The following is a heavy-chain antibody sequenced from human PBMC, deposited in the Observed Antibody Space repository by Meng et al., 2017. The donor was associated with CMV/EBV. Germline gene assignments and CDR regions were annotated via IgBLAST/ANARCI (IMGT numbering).Heavy chain of an antibody. CDR3: ARETPQYSSTWYGGSNWFDP. J-gene: IGHJ5*02. Sequence: ASVKVSCKASGYTFTGYYMHWVRQAPGQGFEWMEWINPNSGGTNYAQKFHGRVTMTRDTSISTVYMELSRLRSDDTAVYYCARETPQYSSTWYGGSNWFDPWGQGTLVTVSS. CDR2: INPNSGGT. D-gene: IGHD6-13*01. CDR1: GYTFTGYY. V-gene: IGHV1-2*02.